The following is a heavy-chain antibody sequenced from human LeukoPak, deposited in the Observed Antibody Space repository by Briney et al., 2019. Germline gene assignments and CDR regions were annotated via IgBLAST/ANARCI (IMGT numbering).Heavy chain of an antibody. V-gene: IGHV3-11*01. CDR1: GFAFSDFY. CDR3: AGSYDSSGSSEY. J-gene: IGHJ4*02. Sequence: SGGSLRLSCAASGFAFSDFYMNWVRQAPGKGLEWVSYISYSGMIIYYADSVTGRFTISRDNAKTSLYLQMNSLRVEDTAVYYCAGSYDSSGSSEYWGQGTLVSVSS. CDR2: ISYSGMII. D-gene: IGHD3-22*01.